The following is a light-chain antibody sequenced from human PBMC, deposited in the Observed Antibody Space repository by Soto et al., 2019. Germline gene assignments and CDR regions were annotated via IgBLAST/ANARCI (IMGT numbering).Light chain of an antibody. CDR1: QSVSSN. V-gene: IGKV3-15*01. CDR3: QQYNNWLS. CDR2: GAS. J-gene: IGKJ1*01. Sequence: EIVMTQSPGTLSVSPGERATLSCRASQSVSSNLAWYQQKPGQAPRLLIYGASTRATGIPARFSGSGSGTDFTLTISSLQSEDFAVYYCQQYNNWLSFGQGTKVEIK.